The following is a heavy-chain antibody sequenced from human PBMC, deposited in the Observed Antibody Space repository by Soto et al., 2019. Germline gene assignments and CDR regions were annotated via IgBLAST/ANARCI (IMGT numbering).Heavy chain of an antibody. CDR1: GFTFSDYY. J-gene: IGHJ3*02. V-gene: IGHV3-11*01. Sequence: GGSLRLSCAASGFTFSDYYMSWIRQAPGKGLEWVSYISSSGSTIYYADSVKGRFTISRDNAKNSLYLQMNSLRAEDTAVYYCARDIMPGSGSYYLGFDAFDIWGQGTMVTVSS. CDR3: ARDIMPGSGSYYLGFDAFDI. CDR2: ISSSGSTI. D-gene: IGHD3-10*01.